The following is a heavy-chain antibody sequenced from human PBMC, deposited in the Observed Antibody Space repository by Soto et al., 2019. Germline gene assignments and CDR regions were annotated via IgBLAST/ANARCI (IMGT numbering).Heavy chain of an antibody. CDR1: GGSFSGYY. J-gene: IGHJ3*02. CDR2: INHSGST. Sequence: SETLSLTCAVYGGSFSGYYWSWIRQPPGKGLEWIGEINHSGSTNYNPSLKSRVTISVDTSKNQFSLKLSSVTAADTAVYYCARSLIVVVPAAREPHDAFDIWGQGTMVTVSS. V-gene: IGHV4-34*01. CDR3: ARSLIVVVPAAREPHDAFDI. D-gene: IGHD2-2*01.